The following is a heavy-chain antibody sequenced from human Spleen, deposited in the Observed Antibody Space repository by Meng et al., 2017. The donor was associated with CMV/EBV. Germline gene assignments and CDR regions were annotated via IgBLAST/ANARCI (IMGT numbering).Heavy chain of an antibody. CDR2: IIPILGIA. CDR3: ARAAPPRGRACSSTSCYYYYYGMDV. J-gene: IGHJ6*02. D-gene: IGHD2-2*01. CDR1: GGTFSSYA. V-gene: IGHV1-69*10. Sequence: KISCKASGGTFSSYAISWVRQAPGQGLEWMGGIIPILGIANYAQKFQGRVTITADKSTSTAYMELSSLRSEDTAVYYCARAAPPRGRACSSTSCYYYYYGMDVWGQGTTVTVSS.